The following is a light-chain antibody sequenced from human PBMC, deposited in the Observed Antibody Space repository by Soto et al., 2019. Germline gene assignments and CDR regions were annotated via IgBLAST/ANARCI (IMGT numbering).Light chain of an antibody. V-gene: IGKV3-15*01. CDR1: QSVSSN. J-gene: IGKJ5*01. CDR2: GAS. Sequence: DIVMTQSPATLSVSPGERATLSCRASQSVSSNLAWYQQKPGQAPRLLIYGASTRATGIPARFSGSGSGTEFTLTISSLEPEDFAVYYCQQRSNWPSITFGQGTRLEIK. CDR3: QQRSNWPSIT.